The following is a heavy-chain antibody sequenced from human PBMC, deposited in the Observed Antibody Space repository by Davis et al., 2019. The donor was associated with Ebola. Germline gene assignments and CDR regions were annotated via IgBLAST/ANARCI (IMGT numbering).Heavy chain of an antibody. J-gene: IGHJ5*02. V-gene: IGHV3-53*01. CDR1: GFTVSSNY. CDR3: ARGRNWFDH. Sequence: GESLKISCAASGFTVSSNYMNWVRQAPGKGLEWVSVIYSGGSTYYADSVKGRFTISRDNAKNSLYLQMNSLRDEDTAVYYCARGRNWFDHWGQGTLVTVSS. CDR2: IYSGGST.